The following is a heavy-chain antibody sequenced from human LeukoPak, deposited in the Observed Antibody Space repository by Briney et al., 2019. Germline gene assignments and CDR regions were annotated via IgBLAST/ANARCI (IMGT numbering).Heavy chain of an antibody. CDR1: GFTFSNYW. D-gene: IGHD6-13*01. J-gene: IGHJ6*03. V-gene: IGHV3-74*01. CDR2: INSDGRST. Sequence: GGSLRLSCAASGFTFSNYWMHWVRQAPGKGLVWVSRINSDGRSTNYADSVKGRFTISRDNAKNTLYLQMNSLRAEDTAVYYCARGSIAAAGQRYYMDVWGKGTTVTISS. CDR3: ARGSIAAAGQRYYMDV.